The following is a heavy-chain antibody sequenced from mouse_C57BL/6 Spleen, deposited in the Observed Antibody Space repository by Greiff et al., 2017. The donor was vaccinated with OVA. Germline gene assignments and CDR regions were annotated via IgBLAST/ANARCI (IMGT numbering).Heavy chain of an antibody. V-gene: IGHV1-39*01. CDR1: GYSFTDYN. D-gene: IGHD1-1*01. J-gene: IGHJ2*01. CDR2: INPNYGTT. CDR3: ATLDYYGSSYDFDY. Sequence: VQLQQSGPELVKPGASVKISCKASGYSFTDYNMNWVKQSNGKSLEWIGVINPNYGTTSYNQKFKGKATLTVDQSSSTAYMQLNSLTSEDSAVYYCATLDYYGSSYDFDYWGQGTTLTVSS.